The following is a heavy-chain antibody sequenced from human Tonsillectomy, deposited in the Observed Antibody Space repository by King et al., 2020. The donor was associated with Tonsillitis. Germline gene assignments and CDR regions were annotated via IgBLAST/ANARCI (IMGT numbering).Heavy chain of an antibody. D-gene: IGHD2-2*02. J-gene: IGHJ5*02. V-gene: IGHV3-30*18. CDR2: TSSDGTNK. CDR1: VITFSTYA. CDR3: AKGSASCYTCWFDP. Sequence: QVQLVESGGGVVQPGRSLRLSCAASVITFSTYAMHWVRQAPGKGLEGVAATSSDGTNKYYGESVKGRVTISRDNSKNTLYLQMNSLRVDDTAVYYCAKGSASCYTCWFDPWGQGTLVTVSS.